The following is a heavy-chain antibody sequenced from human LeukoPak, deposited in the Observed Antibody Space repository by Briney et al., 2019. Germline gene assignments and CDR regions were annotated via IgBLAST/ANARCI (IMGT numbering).Heavy chain of an antibody. V-gene: IGHV3-23*01. D-gene: IGHD4-17*01. CDR2: VSGGGETT. J-gene: IGHJ4*02. CDR1: GFSFNNYA. Sequence: PGGGLRLSCAACGFSFNNYAMNWVRQAPGRGREGVSSVSGGGETTYYADSAKGRFTISRDNSQNTLYLQMNRLRAEDTAVYYCARDYADYVGYFFFDYWGQGTLVTVSS. CDR3: ARDYADYVGYFFFDY.